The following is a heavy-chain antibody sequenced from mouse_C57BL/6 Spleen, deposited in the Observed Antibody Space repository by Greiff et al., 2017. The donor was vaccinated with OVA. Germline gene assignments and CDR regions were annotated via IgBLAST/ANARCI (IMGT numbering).Heavy chain of an antibody. Sequence: EVKLVESGGGLVKPGGSLKLSCAASGFTFSDYGMHWVRQAPEQGLEWVAYISSGSSTIYYADTVKGSFTISIANAKNTLLQQRTMLRSEDTVMYYCARWKSCGSSAWFAYWGQGTLVTVSA. J-gene: IGHJ3*01. V-gene: IGHV5-17*01. CDR1: GFTFSDYG. CDR2: ISSGSSTI. CDR3: ARWKSCGSSAWFAY. D-gene: IGHD1-3*01.